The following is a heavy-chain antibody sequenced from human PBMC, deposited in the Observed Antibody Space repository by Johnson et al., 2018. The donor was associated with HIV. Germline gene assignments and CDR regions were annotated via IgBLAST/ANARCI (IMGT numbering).Heavy chain of an antibody. CDR3: GRDRGGCSYGYDSDAFDI. J-gene: IGHJ3*02. V-gene: IGHV3-30*02. CDR2: IRYDGSNK. D-gene: IGHD5-18*01. CDR1: GFTFSSYG. Sequence: QALLVEPGGGVVQPGGSLRLSCAASGFTFSSYGMHWVRQAPGKGLEWVAFIRYDGSNKYYVDSVKGRFTFSRDNSKNTLYLQMNSLRAEDTAVYCCGRDRGGCSYGYDSDAFDIWGQGTMVTVSS.